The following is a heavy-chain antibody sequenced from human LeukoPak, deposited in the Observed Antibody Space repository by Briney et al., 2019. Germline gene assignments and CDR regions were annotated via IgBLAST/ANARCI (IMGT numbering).Heavy chain of an antibody. V-gene: IGHV4-30-4*08. CDR1: GGSISSGDYY. CDR2: IYYSGST. CDR3: AREGDFWSGYYTTAR. J-gene: IGHJ4*02. Sequence: SQTLSLTCTVSGGSISSGDYYWSWIRQPPGKGLEWIGYIYYSGSTYYNPSLKSRVTISVDTSKNQFFLKLSSVTAADTAVYYCAREGDFWSGYYTTARWGQGTLVTVSS. D-gene: IGHD3-3*01.